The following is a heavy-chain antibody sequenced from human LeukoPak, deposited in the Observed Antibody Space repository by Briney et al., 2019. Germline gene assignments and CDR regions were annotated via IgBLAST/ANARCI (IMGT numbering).Heavy chain of an antibody. CDR1: GFTVSSNY. V-gene: IGHV3-53*01. Sequence: GGSLRLSCAASGFTVSSNYMSWVRQAPGKGLEWVSVIYSGDKTYYADSVKGRFTISRDNSKNTVYLQMNSLRAEDTAVYYCARQPHYDILTGYPGGHDYWGQGTLVTVSS. D-gene: IGHD3-9*01. CDR2: IYSGDKT. J-gene: IGHJ4*02. CDR3: ARQPHYDILTGYPGGHDY.